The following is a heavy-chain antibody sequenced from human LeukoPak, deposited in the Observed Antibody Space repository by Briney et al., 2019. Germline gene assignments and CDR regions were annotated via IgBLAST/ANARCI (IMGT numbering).Heavy chain of an antibody. V-gene: IGHV3-21*01. J-gene: IGHJ4*02. D-gene: IGHD6-13*01. CDR2: ISSSSSYI. Sequence: GGSLKLSCAASGFTFSRYSMNWVRQAPGKGLEWVSSISSSSSYIYYADSVKGRFTISRDNAKNSLYLQMNSLRAEDTAVYYCASQGFIAAAEDYWGQGTLVTVSS. CDR3: ASQGFIAAAEDY. CDR1: GFTFSRYS.